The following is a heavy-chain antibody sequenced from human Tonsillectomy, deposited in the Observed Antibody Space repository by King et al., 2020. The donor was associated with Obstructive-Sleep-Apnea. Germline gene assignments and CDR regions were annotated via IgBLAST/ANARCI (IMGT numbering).Heavy chain of an antibody. V-gene: IGHV4-39*07. CDR3: AGVWELLPFFVIDL. CDR2: VYYSGST. J-gene: IGHJ4*02. Sequence: QLQESGPGLVKPSETLSLTCTVSRGSISSSSYYWGWFRLPPGKGREWIGSVYYSGSTYYSPSLKSRVTISVETSKNHFSLRLNSVTAADTAVYYCAGVWELLPFFVIDLWGQGTLVTVSS. D-gene: IGHD1-26*01. CDR1: RGSISSSSYY.